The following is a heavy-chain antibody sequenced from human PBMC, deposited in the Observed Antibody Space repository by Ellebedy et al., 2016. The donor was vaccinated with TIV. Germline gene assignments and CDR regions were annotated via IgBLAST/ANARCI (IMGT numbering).Heavy chain of an antibody. Sequence: GESLKISCKGFGYSFSAYWIGWVRHMPGKGLEWMGMIYPDDSDTRYSPSFQGQVTISADKSISTANLQWSSLKASDTAMYYCARLSDGSGNYFNDWYLDLWGRGTLVTVSS. J-gene: IGHJ2*01. CDR3: ARLSDGSGNYFNDWYLDL. D-gene: IGHD3-10*01. V-gene: IGHV5-51*01. CDR1: GYSFSAYW. CDR2: IYPDDSDT.